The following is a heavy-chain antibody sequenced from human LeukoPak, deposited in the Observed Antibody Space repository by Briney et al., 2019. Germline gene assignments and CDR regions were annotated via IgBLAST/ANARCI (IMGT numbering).Heavy chain of an antibody. Sequence: GGSLRLSCEASGFAFNAYWMDWVRQAPGKGLEWVATMKEDGSEMYYVDSVKGRFTISRDNAKNLLYLQMDSLRVEDTAVYYCARESLRYYHDTSGPGYYFDFWGQGTLVTVSS. CDR2: MKEDGSEM. D-gene: IGHD3-22*01. CDR3: ARESLRYYHDTSGPGYYFDF. CDR1: GFAFNAYW. V-gene: IGHV3-7*01. J-gene: IGHJ4*02.